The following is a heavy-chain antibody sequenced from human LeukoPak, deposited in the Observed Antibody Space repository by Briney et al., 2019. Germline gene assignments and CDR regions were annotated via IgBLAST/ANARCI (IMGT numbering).Heavy chain of an antibody. CDR1: GYTFTSYG. J-gene: IGHJ6*03. CDR2: INPSGGST. Sequence: GASVKVSCKASGYTFTSYGISWVRQAPGQGLEWMGIINPSGGSTSYAQKFQGRVTMTRDMSTSTVYMELSSLRSEDTAVYYCARRGIAVAAGSQNHYYYYMDVWGKGTTVTVSS. V-gene: IGHV1-46*01. D-gene: IGHD6-19*01. CDR3: ARRGIAVAAGSQNHYYYYMDV.